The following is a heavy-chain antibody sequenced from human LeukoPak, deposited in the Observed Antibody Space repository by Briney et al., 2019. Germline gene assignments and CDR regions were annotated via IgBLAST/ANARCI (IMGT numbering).Heavy chain of an antibody. CDR2: IYPGDSDT. Sequence: GESLKISCKGSGYSFTSYWIGWVRQMPGKGLEWMGIIYPGDSDTRYSPSFQGQVTISADESISTAYLQWSSLKASDTAMYYCARLTSIAALPGNSVLDIWGQGTMVTVSS. D-gene: IGHD6-13*01. CDR3: ARLTSIAALPGNSVLDI. V-gene: IGHV5-51*01. CDR1: GYSFTSYW. J-gene: IGHJ3*02.